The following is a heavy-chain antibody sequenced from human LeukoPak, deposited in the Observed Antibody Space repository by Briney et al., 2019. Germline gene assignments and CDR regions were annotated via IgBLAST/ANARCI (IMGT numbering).Heavy chain of an antibody. V-gene: IGHV5-51*01. CDR2: IYPGDSDT. CDR1: GCSFTNYW. Sequence: GESLQISFKGSGCSFTNYWIGWVRPMPGKGLAWMGIIYPGDSDTTYKPSFQGQVTISADKSISTAYLQWSSLQASDTAMYYCARSRAETVPVWGSYRHHDAFDIWGQGTMVTVSS. CDR3: ARSRAETVPVWGSYRHHDAFDI. D-gene: IGHD3-16*02. J-gene: IGHJ3*02.